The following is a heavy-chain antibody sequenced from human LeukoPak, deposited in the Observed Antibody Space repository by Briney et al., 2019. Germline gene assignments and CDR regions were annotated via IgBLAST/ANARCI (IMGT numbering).Heavy chain of an antibody. D-gene: IGHD2-2*01. CDR3: ARGKRYCSSTSCYHWFDP. Sequence: SETLSLTCTVSGGSISSYYWSWIRQPPGRGLEWIGYIYTSGSTNYNPSLKSRVTISVDTSKNQFSLKLSSVTAADTAMYYCARGKRYCSSTSCYHWFDPWGQGTLVTVSS. CDR2: IYTSGST. J-gene: IGHJ5*02. CDR1: GGSISSYY. V-gene: IGHV4-4*09.